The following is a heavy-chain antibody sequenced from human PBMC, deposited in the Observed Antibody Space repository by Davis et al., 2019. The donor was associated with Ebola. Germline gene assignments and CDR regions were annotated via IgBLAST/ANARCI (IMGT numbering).Heavy chain of an antibody. Sequence: SGPTLVKPTQTLTLTCTFSGFSLSTSGLGVGWIRQPPGKALEWLAVIYWDDDQRYSPSLESRLSITKGTSKDQVVLTLTNVDPEDTATYYCARRRECGSDCFDYWGQGTLVTVSS. J-gene: IGHJ4*02. CDR3: ARRRECGSDCFDY. CDR1: GFSLSTSGLG. CDR2: IYWDDDQ. V-gene: IGHV2-5*02. D-gene: IGHD2-21*01.